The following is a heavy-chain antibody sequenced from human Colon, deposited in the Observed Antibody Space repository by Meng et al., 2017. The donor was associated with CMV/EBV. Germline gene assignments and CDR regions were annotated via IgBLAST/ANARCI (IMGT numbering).Heavy chain of an antibody. CDR1: GFIFSNYP. Sequence: GESLKISCAASGFIFSNYPIHWVRQAPGKGLEWVAVIPYDGNNEHYADSVKGRFTISRDTSKNTVYLQMNSLRPEDTAVYYCARGGRSMYQLLSIYWGQGTLVTVSS. CDR3: ARGGRSMYQLLSIY. D-gene: IGHD2-2*01. V-gene: IGHV3-30*04. J-gene: IGHJ4*02. CDR2: IPYDGNNE.